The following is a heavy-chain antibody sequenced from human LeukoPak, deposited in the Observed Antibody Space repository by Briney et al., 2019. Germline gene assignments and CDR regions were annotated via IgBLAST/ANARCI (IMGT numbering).Heavy chain of an antibody. CDR1: GDSVSRSDSY. CDR3: ARRRYYDSSGYLE. Sequence: PSETLSLTCSISGDSVSRSDSYWDWIRQPPGKGLEWIGTIYYSGRTYYSPSLKSRVTLSVDMSNNHFSLTLSSVTAADTALYFCARRRYYDSSGYLEWGQGTLVTVSS. V-gene: IGHV4-39*01. J-gene: IGHJ1*01. CDR2: IYYSGRT. D-gene: IGHD3-22*01.